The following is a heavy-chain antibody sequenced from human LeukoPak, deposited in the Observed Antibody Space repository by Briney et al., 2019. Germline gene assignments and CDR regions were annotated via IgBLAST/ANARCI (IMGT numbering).Heavy chain of an antibody. J-gene: IGHJ4*02. D-gene: IGHD1-26*01. CDR3: ARYSGSYSGFDY. Sequence: SETLSLTCTVSGGSISGYYWSWIRQPPGKGLEWIGNIYYSGSINYNPSLKSRVTISVDTSKNQFSLKLRSVTAADTAVYYCARYSGSYSGFDYWGQGTLVTVSS. CDR1: GGSISGYY. CDR2: IYYSGSI. V-gene: IGHV4-59*08.